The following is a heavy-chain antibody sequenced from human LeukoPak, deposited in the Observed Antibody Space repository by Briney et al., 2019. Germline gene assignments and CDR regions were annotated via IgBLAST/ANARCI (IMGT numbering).Heavy chain of an antibody. J-gene: IGHJ4*02. V-gene: IGHV3-33*06. CDR1: GFTFSSYG. D-gene: IGHD1-26*01. CDR3: AKGKSGSYYYFDY. CDR2: IWYDGSNK. Sequence: PGGSLRLSCAASGFTFSSYGMHWVRQAPGKGLEWLAVIWYDGSNKYYADSVKGRFTISRDNSKNTLYLQMNSLRAEDTAVYYCAKGKSGSYYYFDYWGQGTLVTVSS.